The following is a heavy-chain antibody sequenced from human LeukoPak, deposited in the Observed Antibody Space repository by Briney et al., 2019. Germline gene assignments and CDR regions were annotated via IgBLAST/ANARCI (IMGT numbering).Heavy chain of an antibody. CDR2: IYYSGST. CDR1: GGSISSGGYY. CDR3: ARRNLEDAFDI. Sequence: SETLSLTCTVSGGSISSGGYYWSWIRQHPGKGLERIGYIYYSGSTYYNPSLKSRVTISVDTSKNQFSLKLSSVTAADTAVYYCARRNLEDAFDIWGQGTMVTVSS. J-gene: IGHJ3*02. D-gene: IGHD1-14*01. V-gene: IGHV4-31*03.